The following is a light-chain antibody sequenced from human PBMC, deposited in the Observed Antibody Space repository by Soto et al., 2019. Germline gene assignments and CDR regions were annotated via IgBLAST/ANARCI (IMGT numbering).Light chain of an antibody. V-gene: IGKV3D-15*01. Sequence: DIVMTQSPATLSVSPGERATLSCRASQSVSSNLAWYQQKPGQAPRLLIYAASTRATGIPARFSGSGSGTEFTLTISSLQSEDFAVYYCQQYNNWPLTFGGGTKVEIK. CDR2: AAS. J-gene: IGKJ4*02. CDR3: QQYNNWPLT. CDR1: QSVSSN.